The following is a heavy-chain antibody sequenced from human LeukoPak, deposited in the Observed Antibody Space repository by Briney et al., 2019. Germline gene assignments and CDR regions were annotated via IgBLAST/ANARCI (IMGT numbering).Heavy chain of an antibody. CDR3: ASDRDAYNLGDY. D-gene: IGHD5-24*01. J-gene: IGHJ4*02. V-gene: IGHV5-10-1*01. Sequence: PGESLKISCKGSGYSFTTYWIAWVPQMPGKGLEGMGRIDPIDSYTNYSPSFQGHVTISADKSISTAYLQWSSLKASDTAMYYCASDRDAYNLGDYWGEGTLVTVSS. CDR2: IDPIDSYT. CDR1: GYSFTTYW.